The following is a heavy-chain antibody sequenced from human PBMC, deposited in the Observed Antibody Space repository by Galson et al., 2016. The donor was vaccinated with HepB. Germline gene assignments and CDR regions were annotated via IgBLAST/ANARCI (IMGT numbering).Heavy chain of an antibody. V-gene: IGHV1-69*04. CDR3: ARDDDILTGSQFDY. CDR2: IIPILDIA. Sequence: CKASGGTFSSYAISWVRQAPGQGLEWMGRIIPILDIANYAQKFQGRVTITADKSTSTAYMELRSLRPEDTALYYCARDDDILTGSQFDYWGQGTLVTVSS. D-gene: IGHD3-9*01. CDR1: GGTFSSYA. J-gene: IGHJ4*02.